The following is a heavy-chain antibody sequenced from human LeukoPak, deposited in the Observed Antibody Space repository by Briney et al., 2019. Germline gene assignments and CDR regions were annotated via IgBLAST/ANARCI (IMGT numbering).Heavy chain of an antibody. J-gene: IGHJ4*02. CDR3: ATEYYYDSSGYYYVSSYFDY. Sequence: GGSLRLSCAASGFTFSSYSMNWVRQAPEKGLEWVSSISSSSSYIYYADSVKGRFTISRDNAKNSLYLQMNSLRAEDTAVYYCATEYYYDSSGYYYVSSYFDYWGQGTLVTVSS. D-gene: IGHD3-22*01. CDR1: GFTFSSYS. CDR2: ISSSSSYI. V-gene: IGHV3-21*01.